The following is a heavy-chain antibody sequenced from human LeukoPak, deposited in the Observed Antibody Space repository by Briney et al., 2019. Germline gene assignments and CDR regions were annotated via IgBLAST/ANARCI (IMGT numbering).Heavy chain of an antibody. D-gene: IGHD6-13*01. CDR1: GGSISSGGYY. CDR3: ARVGLLAAAGYHYYGMDV. Sequence: SETLSLTCTVSGGSISSGGYYWSWIRQHPGKGLEWIGYIYYSGSTYYNPSLKSRVTISVDTSKNQFSLKLSSVTAADTAVYYCARVGLLAAAGYHYYGMDVWGQGTTVTVSS. V-gene: IGHV4-31*03. J-gene: IGHJ6*02. CDR2: IYYSGST.